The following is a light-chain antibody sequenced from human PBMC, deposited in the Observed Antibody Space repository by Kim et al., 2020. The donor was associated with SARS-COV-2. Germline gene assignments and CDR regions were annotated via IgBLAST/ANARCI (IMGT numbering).Light chain of an antibody. CDR2: DAS. V-gene: IGKV3-15*01. Sequence: EIVMTQSPPTLSVSPGERATLSCRASQSVSTNLVWYQQRPGQAPRLLIYDASTRATGIPARFSGSGSGTEFTLTISSLQYEDFAVYYCQQYNNFRTFGQGTKVDIK. CDR3: QQYNNFRT. J-gene: IGKJ1*01. CDR1: QSVSTN.